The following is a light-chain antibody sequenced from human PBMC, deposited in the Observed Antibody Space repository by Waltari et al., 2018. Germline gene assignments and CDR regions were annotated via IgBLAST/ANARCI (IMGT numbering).Light chain of an antibody. CDR1: SSTIGNNY. CDR2: DNN. J-gene: IGLJ2*01. Sequence: QSVLTQPPSVSAAPGQKVTISCSGHSSTIGNNYVTWYQQLPGTAPKLLIYDNNWPPSGIPDRFSGSKSGTSSNLGISGLQTGDEADYYCGTWDSSLSVGVFGGGTKLTVL. V-gene: IGLV1-51*01. CDR3: GTWDSSLSVGV.